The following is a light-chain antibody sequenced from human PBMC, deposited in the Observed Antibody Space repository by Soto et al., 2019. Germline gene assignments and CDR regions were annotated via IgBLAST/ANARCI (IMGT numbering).Light chain of an antibody. J-gene: IGKJ1*01. Sequence: DIQMTQSPSSLSASVGDRVIITCRASQSISTNLNWYQQKAGLAPKLLIYAASSLPSGIPSRFSGSGSGTDFTLTISSLQPEDFATYYCQQTYSTPPTFGQGTKVDIK. CDR2: AAS. V-gene: IGKV1-39*01. CDR3: QQTYSTPPT. CDR1: QSISTN.